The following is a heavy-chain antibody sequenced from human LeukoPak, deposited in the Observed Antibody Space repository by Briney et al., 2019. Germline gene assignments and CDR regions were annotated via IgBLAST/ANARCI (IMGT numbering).Heavy chain of an antibody. Sequence: PGGSLRLSCAASGFTFSSYAMSWVRQAPGKGLEWVSAISASGGSTYYADSVKGRFTISRDNSKNTLYLQMNSLRAEDTAVYYCAGRYGNSWSNDYWGQGTLVTVSS. CDR1: GFTFSSYA. D-gene: IGHD6-13*01. V-gene: IGHV3-23*01. J-gene: IGHJ4*02. CDR2: ISASGGST. CDR3: AGRYGNSWSNDY.